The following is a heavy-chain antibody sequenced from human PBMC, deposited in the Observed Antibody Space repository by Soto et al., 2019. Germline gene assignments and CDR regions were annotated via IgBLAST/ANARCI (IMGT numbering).Heavy chain of an antibody. CDR2: INHSGST. Sequence: SETLSLTCAVYGGSCSGYYWSWIRQPPGKGLEWIGEINHSGSTNYNPSLKSRVTISVDTSKNQFSLKLSSVTAADMAVYYCARRSPRNSYYYYMDVWGKGTTVTVSS. J-gene: IGHJ6*03. CDR1: GGSCSGYY. CDR3: ARRSPRNSYYYYMDV. D-gene: IGHD3-10*01. V-gene: IGHV4-34*01.